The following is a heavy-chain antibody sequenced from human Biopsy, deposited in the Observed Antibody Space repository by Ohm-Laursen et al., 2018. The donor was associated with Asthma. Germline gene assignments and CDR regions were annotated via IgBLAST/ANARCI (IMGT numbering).Heavy chain of an antibody. V-gene: IGHV4-31*03. D-gene: IGHD3-22*01. CDR3: ARMNTMIQAANYYSYAMDV. CDR2: IYYSGST. CDR1: GGSISSGGYY. J-gene: IGHJ6*02. Sequence: TLSLTRTVSGGSISSGGYYWSWIRQHPGKGLEWIGYIYYSGSTYYNPSLKSRVTISVDRSKRQFSLKVNSVTAADTAVYYCARMNTMIQAANYYSYAMDVWGQGTTVTVSS.